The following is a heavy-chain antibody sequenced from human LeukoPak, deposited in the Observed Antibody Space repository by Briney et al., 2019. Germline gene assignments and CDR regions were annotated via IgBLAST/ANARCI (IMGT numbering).Heavy chain of an antibody. J-gene: IGHJ4*02. Sequence: SETLSLTCTVSDGSISSTSYYWSWIRQPPGKGLEWIGSIYYTGSTYYNPSLESRVTISVDTSKNQFSLKVNSVTAADTAVYYCAAGSYYNDWGQGILVTVSS. D-gene: IGHD3-10*01. CDR3: AAGSYYND. CDR1: DGSISSTSYY. V-gene: IGHV4-39*01. CDR2: IYYTGST.